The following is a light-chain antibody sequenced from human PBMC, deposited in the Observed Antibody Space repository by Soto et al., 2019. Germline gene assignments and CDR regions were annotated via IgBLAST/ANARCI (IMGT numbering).Light chain of an antibody. CDR2: EVS. CDR3: SSLTTSFTYV. J-gene: IGLJ1*01. CDR1: ISDVGAYNY. Sequence: SVLTQPSSVCGSPGQSFAISCTGTISDVGAYNYISWYQQHPGKAPKLLLSEVSNRPSGVSDRFSGSKSGNTASLTISGLQAEDEADYYCSSLTTSFTYVFGTGTKVTV. V-gene: IGLV2-14*01.